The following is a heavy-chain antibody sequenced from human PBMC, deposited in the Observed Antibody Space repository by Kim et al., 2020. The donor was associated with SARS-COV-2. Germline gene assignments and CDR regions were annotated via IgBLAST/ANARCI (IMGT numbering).Heavy chain of an antibody. D-gene: IGHD1-26*01. Sequence: SETLSLTCSISGGSISTLSYFWGWIRQPPGRGLEWIGSIYYNGGTYYNPSLKGRVTMSVDTAKNQFSLKLSSVTAADTAVYYCARQGKGSAFPWFDPWGQGTLVTVSS. CDR1: GGSISTLSYF. J-gene: IGHJ5*02. V-gene: IGHV4-39*01. CDR3: ARQGKGSAFPWFDP. CDR2: IYYNGGT.